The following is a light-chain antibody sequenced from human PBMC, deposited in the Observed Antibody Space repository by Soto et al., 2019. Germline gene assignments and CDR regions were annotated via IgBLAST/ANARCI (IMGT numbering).Light chain of an antibody. Sequence: EIVLTQSPCTLSLSPGERATLSCRSSQSFSSSYLAWYQQKPGQPPRLLIYGASSRATGIPDRFSGSGSGTDFTLTISRLEPEDFAVYYCQQHGSSPITFGQGTRLEIK. V-gene: IGKV3-20*01. CDR2: GAS. CDR3: QQHGSSPIT. J-gene: IGKJ5*01. CDR1: QSFSSSY.